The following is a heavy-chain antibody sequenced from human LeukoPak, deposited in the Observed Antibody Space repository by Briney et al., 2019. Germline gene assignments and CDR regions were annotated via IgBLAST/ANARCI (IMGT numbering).Heavy chain of an antibody. CDR3: ARDSGGFDP. Sequence: PGGSLRLSCAASGFTFSSSWMHWVRQAPGKGLVWVSHISNDGSSATYADSVKGRFTISRDNAKNTLYLQMNSLRAEDTAVYYCARDSGGFDPWGQGTLVTVSS. D-gene: IGHD3-10*01. J-gene: IGHJ5*02. CDR1: GFTFSSSW. CDR2: ISNDGSSA. V-gene: IGHV3-74*01.